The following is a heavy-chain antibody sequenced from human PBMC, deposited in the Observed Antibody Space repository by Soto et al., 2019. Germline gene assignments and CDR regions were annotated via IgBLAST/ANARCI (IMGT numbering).Heavy chain of an antibody. CDR1: GGSISSGGYY. D-gene: IGHD6-13*01. CDR2: IYYSGST. V-gene: IGHV4-31*03. Sequence: SETLSLTCTVSGGSISSGGYYWSWIRQHPGKGLEWIGYIYYSGSTYYNPSLKSRVTISVDTSKNQFSLKLSSVTAADTAVYYCARDRAAAGVDVWGKGTTVTVSS. J-gene: IGHJ6*04. CDR3: ARDRAAAGVDV.